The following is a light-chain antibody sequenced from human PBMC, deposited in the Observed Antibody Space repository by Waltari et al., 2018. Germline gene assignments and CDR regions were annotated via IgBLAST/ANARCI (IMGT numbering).Light chain of an antibody. CDR3: SSYAVNNILV. CDR2: EVN. J-gene: IGLJ2*01. CDR1: SSDVGGYNS. V-gene: IGLV2-8*01. Sequence: QSALTQPPSASGSPGQSVTLSCSRTSSDVGGYNSVSWYPQHPGKAPKLKIYEVNQRPSGVPDRFSGSKSGTTASLTVSGRQGEDEADYYCSSYAVNNILVFGGGTKLTVL.